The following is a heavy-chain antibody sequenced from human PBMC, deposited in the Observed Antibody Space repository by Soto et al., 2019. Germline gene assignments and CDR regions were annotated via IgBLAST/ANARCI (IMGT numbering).Heavy chain of an antibody. CDR1: GFTLSGYA. V-gene: IGHV3-64*01. CDR3: ARRARPDFYYMDV. J-gene: IGHJ6*03. CDR2: ISSNGVGT. D-gene: IGHD6-6*01. Sequence: EVQLAESGGGLAQPGGSLRLSCAASGFTLSGYAMDWVRQAPGKGLEYVSGISSNGVGTYYANSVQGRFTISRDNSKDTGYLQRGSLRTEDMAVYYCARRARPDFYYMDVWGKGTTVTVSS.